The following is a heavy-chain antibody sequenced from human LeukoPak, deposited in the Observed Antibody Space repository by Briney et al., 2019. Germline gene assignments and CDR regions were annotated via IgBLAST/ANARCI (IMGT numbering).Heavy chain of an antibody. D-gene: IGHD3-22*01. CDR1: VFTFSSFA. Sequence: GESLRLSCAGSVFTFSSFAMIWVRQAPGKGLEWVSGISGSGGDTYYADSVKGRFTVSRDNSKSTLYLQMISLRAEDTAVYYCAKVRYDSTGYYYTYYYYGMDVWGRGTTVTVS. CDR2: ISGSGGDT. V-gene: IGHV3-23*01. J-gene: IGHJ6*02. CDR3: AKVRYDSTGYYYTYYYYGMDV.